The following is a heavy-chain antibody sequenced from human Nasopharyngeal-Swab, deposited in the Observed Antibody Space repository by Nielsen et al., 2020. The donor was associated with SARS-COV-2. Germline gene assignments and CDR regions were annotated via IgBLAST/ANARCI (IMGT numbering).Heavy chain of an antibody. CDR3: ARGRSGGATNWFDP. D-gene: IGHD2-15*01. Sequence: SVKVPCKASGGTFSSYTFAWVRHAPGQGLEWTGRVIPILDITNYAQKFQGRVTFTADKSTGTVYMDLNSLDSDDTAIYYCARGRSGGATNWFDPWGQGTLVTVSS. CDR1: GGTFSSYT. V-gene: IGHV1-69*02. CDR2: VIPILDIT. J-gene: IGHJ5*02.